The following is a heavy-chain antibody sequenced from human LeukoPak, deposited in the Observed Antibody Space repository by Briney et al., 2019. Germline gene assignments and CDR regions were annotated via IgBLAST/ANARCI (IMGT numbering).Heavy chain of an antibody. CDR3: ARDLVHHRLLATNYNWFDP. Sequence: WASVKVSCKASGYTFTGYYLHWVRQAPGQGLEWMGWINTYNGNTKYAQKVQGRVTMTTDTSTSTAYMEVRSLRSDDTALYYCARDLVHHRLLATNYNWFDPWGQGTLVTVSS. CDR1: GYTFTGYY. D-gene: IGHD2-8*01. CDR2: INTYNGNT. V-gene: IGHV1-18*04. J-gene: IGHJ5*02.